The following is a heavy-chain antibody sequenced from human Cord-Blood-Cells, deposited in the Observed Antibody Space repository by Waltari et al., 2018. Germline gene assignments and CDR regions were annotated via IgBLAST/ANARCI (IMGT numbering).Heavy chain of an antibody. CDR2: IIPIFGTA. D-gene: IGHD1-26*01. V-gene: IGHV1-69*06. J-gene: IGHJ5*02. CDR3: AGSESYGWFDP. CDR1: AGTLSSYA. Sequence: QVQLVQSGAEVKKPGSSVKVSCKASAGTLSSYAISWLRPAPGQGLERMGGIIPIFGTANYAQKFQGRVTITADKSTSTAYMELSSLRSEDTAVYYCAGSESYGWFDPWGQGTLVTVS.